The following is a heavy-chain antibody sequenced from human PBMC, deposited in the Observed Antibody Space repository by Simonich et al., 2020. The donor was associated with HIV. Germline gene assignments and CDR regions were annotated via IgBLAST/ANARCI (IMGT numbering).Heavy chain of an antibody. V-gene: IGHV4-34*01. J-gene: IGHJ1*01. D-gene: IGHD3-10*01. Sequence: QVQLQQWGAGLLKPSETLFLNCAVYGGASSGNFGTWIRQSPGKGRGWIGQINQSGSTNYNPSLKSRVTISVDTSNNQFLLKVTSVTAADTAVYYCARGADTFWLGDFQHWGQGTLVTVSS. CDR2: INQSGST. CDR1: GGASSGNF. CDR3: ARGADTFWLGDFQH.